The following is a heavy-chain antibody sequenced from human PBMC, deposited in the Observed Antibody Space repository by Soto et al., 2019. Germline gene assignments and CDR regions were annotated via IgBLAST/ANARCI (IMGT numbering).Heavy chain of an antibody. Sequence: QVQLQQWGAGLLKPSETLSLTCAVYGGSFSGYYWSWIRQPPGKGLEWIGEINHSGSTNYNPSLKSRVTISVDTSKNQFSLKLSSVTAADTAVYYCAGEPPHPVKLRAGGWYFQHWGQGTLVTVSS. V-gene: IGHV4-34*01. CDR2: INHSGST. D-gene: IGHD3-16*01. J-gene: IGHJ1*01. CDR3: AGEPPHPVKLRAGGWYFQH. CDR1: GGSFSGYY.